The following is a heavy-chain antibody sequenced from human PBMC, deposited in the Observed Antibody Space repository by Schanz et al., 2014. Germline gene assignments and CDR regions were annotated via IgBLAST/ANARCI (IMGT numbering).Heavy chain of an antibody. J-gene: IGHJ4*02. D-gene: IGHD2-8*01. CDR3: ARVQIGDVYFDS. CDR1: GGSFSGYY. CDR2: INQSGDT. V-gene: IGHV4-34*01. Sequence: QVQLQQWGAGLLKPSETLSLTCAVSGGSFSGYYWSWIRQPPDTGLEWIGEINQSGDTNYNPSLKSRVPISVDTSNTQFSLKLRSVTAADTAVYFCARVQIGDVYFDSWGQGILVTVSS.